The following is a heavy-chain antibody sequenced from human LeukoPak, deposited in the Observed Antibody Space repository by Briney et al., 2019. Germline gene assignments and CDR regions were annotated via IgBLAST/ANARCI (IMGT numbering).Heavy chain of an antibody. V-gene: IGHV3-48*03. Sequence: GGSLRLSCAASGFPFSSYEMNWVRQAPGKXLEWVSYIGSAGLTLXYTXSVRGRFTISRDNAGNSLYLQMDSLRAEDTAVYYCVRQSNYGYDYWGQGTLVTVSS. D-gene: IGHD3-16*01. CDR1: GFPFSSYE. CDR2: IGSAGLTL. CDR3: VRQSNYGYDY. J-gene: IGHJ4*02.